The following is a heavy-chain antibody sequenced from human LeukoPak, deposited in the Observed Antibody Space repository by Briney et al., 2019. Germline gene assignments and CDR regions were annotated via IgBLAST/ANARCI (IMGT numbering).Heavy chain of an antibody. J-gene: IGHJ4*02. V-gene: IGHV3-23*01. CDR3: ASGTYYGSGSWGY. Sequence: PGGSLRLSCAASGFTFSSYAMSWVRQAPGKGLEWVSAISGSGGSTYYADSMKGRFTISRDNSKNTLYLQMNSLRDEDTAVYYCASGTYYGSGSWGYWGQGTLVTVSS. CDR1: GFTFSSYA. D-gene: IGHD3-10*01. CDR2: ISGSGGST.